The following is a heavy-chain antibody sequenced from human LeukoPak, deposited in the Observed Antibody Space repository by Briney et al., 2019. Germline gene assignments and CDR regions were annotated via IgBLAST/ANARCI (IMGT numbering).Heavy chain of an antibody. Sequence: GRSLRLSCAASGFTFSSYAMHWVRQAPGKGLEWVAAISYDGSNKYYADSVKGRFTISRDNSKNTLYLQMNSLRAEDTAVYYCARDPVDTAMVTGYMDVWGKGTTVTVSS. D-gene: IGHD5-18*01. J-gene: IGHJ6*03. V-gene: IGHV3-30-3*01. CDR3: ARDPVDTAMVTGYMDV. CDR2: ISYDGSNK. CDR1: GFTFSSYA.